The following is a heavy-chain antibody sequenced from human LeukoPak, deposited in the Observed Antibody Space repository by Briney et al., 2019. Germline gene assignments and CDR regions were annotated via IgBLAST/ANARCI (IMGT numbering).Heavy chain of an antibody. J-gene: IGHJ4*02. V-gene: IGHV4-59*01. Sequence: SETLSLTCTVSGGSITSYYWSWIRQPPGKGLEWIAYIYYSGSTKYNPSLKSRVTMSVDTSKNQFSLKVHSATAADTAVYYCARENSYYDSSGYYFGSGYFDYWGQGTLVTVSS. D-gene: IGHD3-22*01. CDR3: ARENSYYDSSGYYFGSGYFDY. CDR1: GGSITSYY. CDR2: IYYSGST.